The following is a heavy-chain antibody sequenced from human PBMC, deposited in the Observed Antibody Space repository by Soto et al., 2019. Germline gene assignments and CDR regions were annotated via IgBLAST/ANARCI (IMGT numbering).Heavy chain of an antibody. D-gene: IGHD3-10*01. CDR3: ARDDYGSAGMDA. V-gene: IGHV4-4*07. J-gene: IGHJ6*02. CDR1: GDSFSSYY. Sequence: KPSETLSLTCTVSGDSFSSYYWSWIRQPAGKGLEWIGRIYPSGTTNYNPSLKSRLTLSRDTSKNQFSLSLRSVTAADTAVYFCARDDYGSAGMDAWGQGTTVTVSS. CDR2: IYPSGTT.